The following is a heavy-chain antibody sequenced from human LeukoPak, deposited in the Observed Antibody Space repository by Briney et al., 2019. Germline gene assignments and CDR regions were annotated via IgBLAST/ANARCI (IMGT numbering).Heavy chain of an antibody. CDR2: IKQDGSEE. D-gene: IGHD6-13*01. CDR3: ASLISSWYYYYYYYMDV. V-gene: IGHV3-7*01. CDR1: GFTFSSYW. Sequence: GGSLRLSCAASGFTFSSYWMSWVRQAPGKGLEWVANIKQDGSEEYYVDSVKGRFTISRDNAKNSLYLQMNSLRAEDTAVYYCASLISSWYYYYYYYMDVWGKGTTVTVSS. J-gene: IGHJ6*03.